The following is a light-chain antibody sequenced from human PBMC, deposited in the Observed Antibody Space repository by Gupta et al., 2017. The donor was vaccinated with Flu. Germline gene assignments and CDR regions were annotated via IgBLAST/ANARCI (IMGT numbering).Light chain of an antibody. CDR3: QQYGSSPQT. Sequence: DILLTHSPGTLSLSPGERATLSCRASQSVSSSYLAWYQQKPGQAPRLLIYGASSRATGIPDRFSGSGSGTDFTLTISRLEPEDFAVYYCQQYGSSPQTFGQGTKVEIK. V-gene: IGKV3-20*01. J-gene: IGKJ1*01. CDR2: GAS. CDR1: QSVSSSY.